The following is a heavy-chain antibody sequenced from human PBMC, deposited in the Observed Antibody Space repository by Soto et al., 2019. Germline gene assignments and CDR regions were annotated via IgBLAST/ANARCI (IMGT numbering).Heavy chain of an antibody. D-gene: IGHD5-18*01. V-gene: IGHV3-9*01. Sequence: EVQLVESGGGLVQPGRSLRLSCAASGFTFDDYAVNWVRQAPGKGLEWVSGISWNGANVAYADSVKGRFIISRDNAKNSLFLQMNSLRADDTALYYCAKGRGYTYDGGSALDYWGQGTLVTVSS. CDR2: ISWNGANV. CDR1: GFTFDDYA. CDR3: AKGRGYTYDGGSALDY. J-gene: IGHJ4*02.